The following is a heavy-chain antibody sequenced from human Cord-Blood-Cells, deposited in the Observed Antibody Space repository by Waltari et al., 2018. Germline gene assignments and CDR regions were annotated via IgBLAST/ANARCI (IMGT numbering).Heavy chain of an antibody. CDR1: GFTFSGSA. J-gene: IGHJ2*01. CDR3: TSHTGYFDL. V-gene: IGHV3-73*02. Sequence: EVQLVESGGGLVQPGGSLKLSCAASGFTFSGSAMHWVRQASGKGLEWVGRIRRKANRYATAYAASVKGRFTISRDDSKNTAYLQMNSLKTEDTAVYYCTSHTGYFDLWGRGTLVTVSS. CDR2: IRRKANRYAT. D-gene: IGHD4-4*01.